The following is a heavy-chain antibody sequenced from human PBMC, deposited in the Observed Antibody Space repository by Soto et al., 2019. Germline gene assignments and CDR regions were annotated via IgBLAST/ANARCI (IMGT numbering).Heavy chain of an antibody. Sequence: PGGSLRLSCAASGFSFGSYALSWVRQAPGKGLEWVSTISGSDGKTFYADAVKGRFSISRDTSQNTLYLQMNSLRADDTAIYYCAWWCYLEYWGQGTLVTVSS. V-gene: IGHV3-23*01. CDR2: ISGSDGKT. CDR1: GFSFGSYA. D-gene: IGHD2-8*02. CDR3: AWWCYLEY. J-gene: IGHJ4*02.